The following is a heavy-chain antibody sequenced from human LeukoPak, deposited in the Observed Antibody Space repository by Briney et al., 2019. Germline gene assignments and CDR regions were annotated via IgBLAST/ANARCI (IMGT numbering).Heavy chain of an antibody. D-gene: IGHD3-16*02. CDR2: ICTTGRT. CDR3: ARAGYTISSYRFDY. J-gene: IGHJ4*02. Sequence: SETLSLNCSVSGGSINSYWWSWIRQPAGKGLEFIGRICTTGRTNYNPSLKSRVSMSVDTSKNKFSLELRSVTAADTAVYFCARAGYTISSYRFDYWGQGALVTVSS. CDR1: GGSINSYW. V-gene: IGHV4-4*07.